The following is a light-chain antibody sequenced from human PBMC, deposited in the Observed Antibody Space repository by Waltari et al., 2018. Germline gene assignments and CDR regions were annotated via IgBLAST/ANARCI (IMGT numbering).Light chain of an antibody. J-gene: IGLJ3*02. CDR1: NIETKR. CDR3: QVWDDFIDSGV. Sequence: YVVTQPTSVSVTPGQTATLPCGGENIETKRVNWYQQKPGQAPFLVMFYDNDRPAGIPERFSGSNSGNTATLTINWVEAGDEADYHCQVWDDFIDSGVFGGGTRLSVL. CDR2: YDN. V-gene: IGLV3-21*04.